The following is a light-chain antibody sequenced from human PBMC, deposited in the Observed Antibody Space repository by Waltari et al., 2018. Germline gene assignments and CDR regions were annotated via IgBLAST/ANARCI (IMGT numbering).Light chain of an antibody. CDR2: DAS. Sequence: EIVLTQSPATLYLSPGERATLSCRASQSVSRYLGWYQQKFGQPHRLLIYDASNRATGIPARFSGSGSETDFTLTISSLEPEDFAVYYCQQRSTWPLTFGGGTKVEIK. CDR3: QQRSTWPLT. V-gene: IGKV3-11*01. J-gene: IGKJ4*01. CDR1: QSVSRY.